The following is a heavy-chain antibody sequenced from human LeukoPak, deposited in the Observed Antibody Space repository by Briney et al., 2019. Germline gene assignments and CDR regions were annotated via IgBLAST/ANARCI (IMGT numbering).Heavy chain of an antibody. D-gene: IGHD5-12*01. CDR3: AGLSAYDAGFDP. Sequence: SETLSLTCTVSGGSMRDYFWTWIRQPPGKGLEWIGQIYHTGDTDYSLSLKSRLTMSLDTSKSHFPLKLNSVTAADTAVYYCAGLSAYDAGFDPWGQGALVSVSS. J-gene: IGHJ5*02. CDR1: GGSMRDYF. V-gene: IGHV4-59*01. CDR2: IYHTGDT.